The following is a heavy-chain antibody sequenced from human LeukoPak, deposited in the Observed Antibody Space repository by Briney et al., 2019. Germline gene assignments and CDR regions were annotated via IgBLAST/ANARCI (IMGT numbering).Heavy chain of an antibody. CDR1: GFTFSSYE. J-gene: IGHJ4*02. V-gene: IGHV3-48*03. Sequence: GGSLRLSCAASGFTFSSYEMNWVRQAPGKGLEWVSYISSSGSTIYYADSVKGRFTISRDNAKNSLYLQMNSLRAEDTAVYYCARSQGYYVSSGYYIRWGQGTLVTVSS. CDR3: ARSQGYYVSSGYYIR. CDR2: ISSSGSTI. D-gene: IGHD3-22*01.